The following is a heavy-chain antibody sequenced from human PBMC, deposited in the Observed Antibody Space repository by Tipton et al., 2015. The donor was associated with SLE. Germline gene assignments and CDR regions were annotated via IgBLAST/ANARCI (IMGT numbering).Heavy chain of an antibody. Sequence: GLVKPSETLSLTCTVSGGSISSHYWSWIRQPPGKTLEWIGYIYSGGSTNYNPSLKSRVSISVDTSKNQISLKLSSVTATDTAVYFCARVGYCSSPTCYSDSFDIWGQGTMVTVSS. CDR1: GGSISSHY. D-gene: IGHD2-2*01. J-gene: IGHJ3*02. V-gene: IGHV4-59*11. CDR3: ARVGYCSSPTCYSDSFDI. CDR2: IYSGGST.